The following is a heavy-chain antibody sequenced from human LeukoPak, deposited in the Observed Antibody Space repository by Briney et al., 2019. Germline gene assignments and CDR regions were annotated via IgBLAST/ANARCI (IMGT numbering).Heavy chain of an antibody. D-gene: IGHD3-22*01. J-gene: IGHJ4*02. V-gene: IGHV4-34*01. CDR2: MNPGGNI. Sequence: PSETLSLTCAVYGGSFIGCYWKWIRQSPGKGLECIGEMNPGGNIDYNPSLKSRVTISVDTSRNQFSLKLNSATAADTAVYYCARRTYYYDDTARAREDWGQGTLVTVSS. CDR3: ARRTYYYDDTARARED. CDR1: GGSFIGCY.